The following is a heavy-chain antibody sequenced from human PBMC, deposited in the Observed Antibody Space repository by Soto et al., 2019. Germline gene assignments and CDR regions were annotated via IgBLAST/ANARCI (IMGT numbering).Heavy chain of an antibody. V-gene: IGHV4-59*08. CDR1: GVSIPGYA. CDR3: ASLNFDILTGYYAFDL. CDR2: ISYSGST. J-gene: IGHJ3*01. Sequence: SDTLSLTCTITGVSIPGYAWSWIVQSPEKGLEYIGYISYSGSTNYNPSLKSRVTTSLDTSKNQFSLKLSSVTAADTAIYYCASLNFDILTGYYAFDLWGQGTMVT. D-gene: IGHD3-9*01.